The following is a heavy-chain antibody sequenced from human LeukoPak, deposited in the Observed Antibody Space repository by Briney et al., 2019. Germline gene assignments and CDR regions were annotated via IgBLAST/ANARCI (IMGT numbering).Heavy chain of an antibody. V-gene: IGHV3-11*01. CDR1: GFTFSDYY. Sequence: PVGSLRLSCAASGFTFSDYYMSWVRQAPGDGLEWVSYISSSGSTIYYADSVKGRFTISRDNAKNSLYLQMISLRAEDTAVYYCARDIVVVPAAMDGGANWFDPWGQGTLVTVSS. D-gene: IGHD2-2*01. CDR2: ISSSGSTI. CDR3: ARDIVVVPAAMDGGANWFDP. J-gene: IGHJ5*02.